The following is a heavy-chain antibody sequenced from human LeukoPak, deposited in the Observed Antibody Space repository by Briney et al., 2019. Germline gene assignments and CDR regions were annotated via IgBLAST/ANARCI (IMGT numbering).Heavy chain of an antibody. CDR3: ARDWADCSGGSCYHNWFDP. V-gene: IGHV4-61*02. CDR1: GGSISSGSYY. Sequence: SQTLSLTCTVSGGSISSGSYYWSWIRQPAGKGLEWIGRIYTSGSTNYNPSLKSRVTISVDTSKNQFSLKLSSVTAADRAVYYCARDWADCSGGSCYHNWFDPWGQGTLVTVSS. CDR2: IYTSGST. D-gene: IGHD2-15*01. J-gene: IGHJ5*02.